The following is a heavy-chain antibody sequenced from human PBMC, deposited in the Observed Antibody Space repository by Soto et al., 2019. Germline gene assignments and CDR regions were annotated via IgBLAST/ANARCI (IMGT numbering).Heavy chain of an antibody. CDR3: ARDLGDSSGYSLFDY. Sequence: GGSLRLSCAASGFTFSSYAMHWVRQAPGKGLEWVAVISYDGSNKYYADSVKGRFTISRDNSKNTLYLQMNSLRAEDTAVYYCARDLGDSSGYSLFDYWGQGTLVTVSS. D-gene: IGHD3-22*01. J-gene: IGHJ4*02. V-gene: IGHV3-30-3*01. CDR2: ISYDGSNK. CDR1: GFTFSSYA.